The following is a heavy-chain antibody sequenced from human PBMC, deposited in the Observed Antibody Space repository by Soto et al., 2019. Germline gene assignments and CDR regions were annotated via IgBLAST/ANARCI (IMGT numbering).Heavy chain of an antibody. Sequence: SVKVSCKASGGTFSSYAISWVRQAPGQGLEWMGGIIPIFGTANYAQKFQGRVTITADKSTSTAYMELSSLRSEDTAVYYCAVHRLRFLEWLPANYYYGMDVWGQGTTVTVSS. CDR2: IIPIFGTA. CDR3: AVHRLRFLEWLPANYYYGMDV. D-gene: IGHD3-3*01. CDR1: GGTFSSYA. V-gene: IGHV1-69*06. J-gene: IGHJ6*02.